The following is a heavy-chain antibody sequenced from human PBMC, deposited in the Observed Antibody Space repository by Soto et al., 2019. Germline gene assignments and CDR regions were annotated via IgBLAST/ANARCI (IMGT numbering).Heavy chain of an antibody. CDR3: ARQVRRCSSTYYCFYSYMDV. D-gene: IGHD6-13*01. Sequence: PSETLSLTCTVSGGSISSSSDYYWGWIRQPPGKGLEWIGSVYYTGDAYYNPSLESRVTISVDTSKNQFSLNLNSVTATDTAVYYCARQVRRCSSTYYCFYSYMDVWGKGTTVTVS. J-gene: IGHJ6*03. V-gene: IGHV4-39*01. CDR2: VYYTGDA. CDR1: GGSISSSSDYY.